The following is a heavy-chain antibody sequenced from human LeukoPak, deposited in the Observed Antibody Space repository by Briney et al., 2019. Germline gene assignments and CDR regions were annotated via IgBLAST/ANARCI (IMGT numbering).Heavy chain of an antibody. CDR3: AKDSDGAAAGYYFDH. V-gene: IGHV3-23*01. CDR2: IGGSGRIT. Sequence: GGSLRLSCAASGFTFGSYAMSWVRQAPGKGLDWVSTIGGSGRITYYADSVKGRFTISRDNAKNTLYLQMNSLRADDTALYYCAKDSDGAAAGYYFDHWGQGTLVTVSS. CDR1: GFTFGSYA. D-gene: IGHD6-13*01. J-gene: IGHJ4*02.